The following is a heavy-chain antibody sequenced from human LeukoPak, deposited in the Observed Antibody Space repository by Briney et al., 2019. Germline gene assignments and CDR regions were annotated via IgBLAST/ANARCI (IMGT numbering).Heavy chain of an antibody. D-gene: IGHD3-16*02. CDR2: IYNSGST. J-gene: IGHJ4*02. V-gene: IGHV4-59*08. CDR3: ARHYFIATSLLFFDR. Sequence: SETLSLTCTVSGDSISSNYWSWIRQPPGKGLEWIGYIYNSGSTKYNPSLKSRVTISVDTSKNLFSLMLTSVTAADTAVYYCARHYFIATSLLFFDRWGQGTLVSVSS. CDR1: GDSISSNY.